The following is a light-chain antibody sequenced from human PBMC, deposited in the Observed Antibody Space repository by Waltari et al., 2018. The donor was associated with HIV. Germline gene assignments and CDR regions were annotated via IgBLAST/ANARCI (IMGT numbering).Light chain of an antibody. V-gene: IGLV3-1*01. CDR3: QVWDSSTVV. J-gene: IGLJ2*01. CDR2: QDI. Sequence: SYELIQAPSVSVSPGQTASITCSGDKLGDKYVCWYQQRSGQSPVLVIYQDIKRPSGIPERFSGSSSGNTATLTISGTQTMDEADYYCQVWDSSTVVFGGGTKLTVL. CDR1: KLGDKY.